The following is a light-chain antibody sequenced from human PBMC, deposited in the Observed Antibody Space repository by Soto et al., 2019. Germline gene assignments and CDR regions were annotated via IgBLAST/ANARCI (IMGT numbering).Light chain of an antibody. CDR2: EVS. CDR1: SSDVGGYNY. V-gene: IGLV2-14*01. Sequence: QSVLTQPASVSGSPGQSITISCTGTSSDVGGYNYVSWYQQHPVKAPKLIIYEVSNRPSGVSNRFSGSKSDNTASLTISGLQAEDEADYYCTSYISGSTPVVFGGGTKLTVL. CDR3: TSYISGSTPVV. J-gene: IGLJ2*01.